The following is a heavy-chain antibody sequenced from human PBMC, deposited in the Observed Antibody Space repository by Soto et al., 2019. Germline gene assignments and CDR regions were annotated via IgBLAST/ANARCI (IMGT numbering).Heavy chain of an antibody. Sequence: SVKVSCKASGGTFSSYAISWVRQGPGQGLEWMGRIIPILGIANYAQKFQGRVTITADKSTSTAYMELSSLRSEDTAVYYCAALYCSSTSCYSRIDYWGQGTLVTVSS. D-gene: IGHD2-2*01. CDR3: AALYCSSTSCYSRIDY. J-gene: IGHJ4*02. CDR1: GGTFSSYA. V-gene: IGHV1-69*04. CDR2: IIPILGIA.